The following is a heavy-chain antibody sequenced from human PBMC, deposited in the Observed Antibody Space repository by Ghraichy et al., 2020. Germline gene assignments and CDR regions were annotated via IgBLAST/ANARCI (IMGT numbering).Heavy chain of an antibody. V-gene: IGHV4-59*01. J-gene: IGHJ4*02. Sequence: SETLSLTCTVSGGSISSYYWSWIRQPPGKGLEWIGYFYYTGSTNYNPSLKSRVTISVDTSKNQFSLKLSSVTAADTAVYYCARVEVRLSGATFDYWGQGTLVTVSS. CDR1: GGSISSYY. D-gene: IGHD1-26*01. CDR2: FYYTGST. CDR3: ARVEVRLSGATFDY.